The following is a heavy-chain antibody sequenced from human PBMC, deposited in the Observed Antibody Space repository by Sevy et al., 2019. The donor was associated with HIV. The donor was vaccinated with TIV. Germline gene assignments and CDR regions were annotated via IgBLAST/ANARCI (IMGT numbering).Heavy chain of an antibody. Sequence: GGSLRLSCAASGFTFSNAWMSWVRHAPGKGLEWVGRIKSKTDGGTTDYAAPVKGRFTISRYESKNTTYLQMNSLTTEDTAGYDWTTGRSDWDIPGDWGQGTLVTVSS. CDR2: IKSKTDGGTT. CDR1: GFTFSNAW. V-gene: IGHV3-15*01. CDR3: TTGRSDWDIPGD. J-gene: IGHJ4*02. D-gene: IGHD2-15*01.